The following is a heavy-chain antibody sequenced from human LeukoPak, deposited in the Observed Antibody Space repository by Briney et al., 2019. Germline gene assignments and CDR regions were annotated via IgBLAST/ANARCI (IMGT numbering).Heavy chain of an antibody. V-gene: IGHV1-46*01. Sequence: ASVKVSCKASGYTVTSYYMHWVRQAPGQGLEWMGIINPSGGSTSYAQKFQGRVTMTRDMSTSTVYMELSSLRSEDTAVYYCARRYSSGCFDYWGQGTLVTVSS. J-gene: IGHJ4*02. CDR2: INPSGGST. D-gene: IGHD6-19*01. CDR1: GYTVTSYY. CDR3: ARRYSSGCFDY.